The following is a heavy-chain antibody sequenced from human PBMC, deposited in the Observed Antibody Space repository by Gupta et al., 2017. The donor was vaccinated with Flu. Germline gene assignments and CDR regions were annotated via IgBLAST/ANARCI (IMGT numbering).Heavy chain of an antibody. Sequence: QVQLQQWGAGLLKPSETLSLTCAVYGGSFSGYYWSWIRQPPGKGLEWIGEINHSGSTNYNPSLKSRVTISVDTSKNQFSLKLSSVTAADTAVYYCASIAARPGIAAADFDYWGQGTLVTVSS. CDR3: ASIAARPGIAAADFDY. J-gene: IGHJ4*02. CDR2: INHSGST. CDR1: GGSFSGYY. V-gene: IGHV4-34*01. D-gene: IGHD6-13*01.